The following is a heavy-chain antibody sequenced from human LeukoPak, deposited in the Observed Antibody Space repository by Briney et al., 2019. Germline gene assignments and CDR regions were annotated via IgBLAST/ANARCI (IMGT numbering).Heavy chain of an antibody. CDR2: IKQDGSEK. J-gene: IGHJ4*02. CDR1: GFTFSSYW. D-gene: IGHD3-22*01. V-gene: IGHV3-7*01. Sequence: GGSLRLSCAASGFTFSSYWMSWVRQAPGKGLEWVANIKQDGSEKYYVDSVKGRFTISRDNAKNSLYLQMNSLRAEDTAVYYCAREKGYYDSSGYSLYWGQGTLVTVSS. CDR3: AREKGYYDSSGYSLY.